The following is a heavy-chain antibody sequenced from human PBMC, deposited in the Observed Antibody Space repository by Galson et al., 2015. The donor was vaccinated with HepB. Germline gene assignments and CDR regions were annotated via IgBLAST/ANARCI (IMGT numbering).Heavy chain of an antibody. Sequence: SVKVSCKASGGTFSSYAISWVRQAPGQGLEWMGGIIPIFGTANYAQKFQGRVTITADESTSTAYMELSSLRSEDTAVYYCARVYSLPPPNYYFDYWGQGTLVTVSS. V-gene: IGHV1-69*13. D-gene: IGHD3-16*02. CDR3: ARVYSLPPPNYYFDY. J-gene: IGHJ4*02. CDR2: IIPIFGTA. CDR1: GGTFSSYA.